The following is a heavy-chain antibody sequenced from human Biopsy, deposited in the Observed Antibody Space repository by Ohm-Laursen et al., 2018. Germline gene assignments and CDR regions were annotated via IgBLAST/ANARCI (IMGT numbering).Heavy chain of an antibody. D-gene: IGHD2/OR15-2a*01. Sequence: TLSLTRAVSGGSISSDYWSWIRQPPGKGLEWIGYIYYSGITNYNPSLKSRVTISVDTSKNQFSLRLNSVTAADTAVYYCARATNSTGWPYYYFYGMDVWGQGATVTVSS. CDR2: IYYSGIT. J-gene: IGHJ6*02. V-gene: IGHV4-59*01. CDR3: ARATNSTGWPYYYFYGMDV. CDR1: GGSISSDY.